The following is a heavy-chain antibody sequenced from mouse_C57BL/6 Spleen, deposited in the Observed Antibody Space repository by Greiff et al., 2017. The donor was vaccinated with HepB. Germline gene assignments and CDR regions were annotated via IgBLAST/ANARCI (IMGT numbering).Heavy chain of an antibody. CDR2: ISSGGSYT. D-gene: IGHD1-2*01. Sequence: EVHLVESGGDLVKPGGSLKLSCAASGFTFSSYGMSWVRQTPDKRLEWVATISSGGSYTYYPDSVKGRFTISRDNAKNTLYLQMSSLKSEDTAMYYCAREGLYYGPAWFAYWGQGTLVTVSA. V-gene: IGHV5-6*01. CDR1: GFTFSSYG. J-gene: IGHJ3*01. CDR3: AREGLYYGPAWFAY.